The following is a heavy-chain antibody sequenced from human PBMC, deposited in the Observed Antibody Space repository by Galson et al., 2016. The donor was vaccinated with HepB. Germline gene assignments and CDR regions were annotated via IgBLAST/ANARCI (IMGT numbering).Heavy chain of an antibody. CDR2: SGSGGPT. CDR1: GFTFSSYA. Sequence: SLRLSCAASGFTFSSYAMSWVRQAPGKGLEWVSSSGSGGPTYYADSVKGRFTISRDNSKNPLFLQMHSLRADDTAVYYCAKSVLEYDSLTGYYRRGADYWGQGTLVTVSS. CDR3: AKSVLEYDSLTGYYRRGADY. V-gene: IGHV3-23*01. J-gene: IGHJ4*02. D-gene: IGHD3-9*01.